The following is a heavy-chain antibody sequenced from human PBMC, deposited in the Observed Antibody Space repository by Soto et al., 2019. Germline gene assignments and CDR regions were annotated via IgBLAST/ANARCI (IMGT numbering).Heavy chain of an antibody. CDR3: AGPTGYSSSWYGDETDYYYYYGMDV. CDR2: IIPIFGTA. CDR1: GGTFSSYA. D-gene: IGHD6-13*01. Sequence: ASVKVSCKASGGTFSSYAISWVRQAPGQGLEWMGGIIPIFGTANYAQKFQGRVTITADESTSTAYMELSSLRSEDTAVYYCAGPTGYSSSWYGDETDYYYYYGMDVWGQGTTVTVSS. J-gene: IGHJ6*02. V-gene: IGHV1-69*13.